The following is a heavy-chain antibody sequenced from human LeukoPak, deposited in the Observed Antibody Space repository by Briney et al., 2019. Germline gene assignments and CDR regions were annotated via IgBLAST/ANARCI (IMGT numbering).Heavy chain of an antibody. J-gene: IGHJ4*02. D-gene: IGHD6-19*01. Sequence: ASVKVSCKASGYTFTRYGISWVRQAPGQGLEWMGWISVYNGNTNYTQKVQGRVTMTTETSTSTAYMELRSLRSDDTAVYYCARDYSXGDPDXWGQGTLVTVSS. CDR1: GYTFTRYG. V-gene: IGHV1-18*01. CDR2: ISVYNGNT. CDR3: ARDYSXGDPDX.